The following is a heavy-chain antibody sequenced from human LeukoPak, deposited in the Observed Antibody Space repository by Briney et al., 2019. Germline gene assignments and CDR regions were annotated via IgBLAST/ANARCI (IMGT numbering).Heavy chain of an antibody. Sequence: GGSLRLSCAASGFTFSNYAMTWVRQAPGKGLEWVSGINSGGGTTYYADSVKGRFTISRDNSKNTLYLQMNSLRAEDTAVYSCAKDTRQWPVRTFDSWGQGTLVTVSS. J-gene: IGHJ4*02. CDR2: INSGGGTT. V-gene: IGHV3-23*01. CDR1: GFTFSNYA. CDR3: AKDTRQWPVRTFDS. D-gene: IGHD6-19*01.